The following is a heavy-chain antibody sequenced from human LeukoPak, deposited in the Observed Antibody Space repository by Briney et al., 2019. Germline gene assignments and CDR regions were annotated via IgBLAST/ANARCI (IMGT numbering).Heavy chain of an antibody. D-gene: IGHD6-13*01. J-gene: IGHJ4*02. Sequence: GGSLRLSCVASGFTFSSSWMSWVRQAPGKGLEWVANIRKDGSDKYYVHSVKGRFTISRDNAKNSLYLQINSLRTEDTAIYYCATPAAAPGTDWGQGTLVTVSS. CDR2: IRKDGSDK. CDR1: GFTFSSSW. V-gene: IGHV3-7*02. CDR3: ATPAAAPGTD.